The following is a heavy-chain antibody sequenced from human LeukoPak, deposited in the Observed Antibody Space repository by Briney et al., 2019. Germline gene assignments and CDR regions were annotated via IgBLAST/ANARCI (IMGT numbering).Heavy chain of an antibody. CDR1: GFTFSSYA. J-gene: IGHJ4*02. D-gene: IGHD5-12*01. Sequence: GSLRLSCTASGFTFSSYAMNWVRQAPGKGLEWIGYIYYSGSTNYNPSLKSRVTISVDTSKNQFSLKLSSVTAADTAVYYCARALYSGYAPYYFDYWGQGTLVTVSS. CDR2: IYYSGST. CDR3: ARALYSGYAPYYFDY. V-gene: IGHV4-59*01.